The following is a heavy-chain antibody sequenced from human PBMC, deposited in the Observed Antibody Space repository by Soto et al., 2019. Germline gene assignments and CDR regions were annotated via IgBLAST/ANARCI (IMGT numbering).Heavy chain of an antibody. CDR2: IDTAGDT. D-gene: IGHD3-3*01. CDR1: GFTFSTYD. Sequence: PGGSLRLSCAASGFTFSTYDMHWVRQGTGKGLEWVSAIDTAGDTYYSDSVKGRFTISRENARNSLHLQMNSLRAGDTAVYYCARAGGYYDSWSNHYKGGNWFDPWGQGTLVTVSS. V-gene: IGHV3-13*01. CDR3: ARAGGYYDSWSNHYKGGNWFDP. J-gene: IGHJ5*02.